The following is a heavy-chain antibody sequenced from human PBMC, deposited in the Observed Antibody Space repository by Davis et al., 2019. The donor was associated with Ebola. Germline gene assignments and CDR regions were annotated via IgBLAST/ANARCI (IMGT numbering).Heavy chain of an antibody. J-gene: IGHJ5*01. CDR1: GFTFRSYD. V-gene: IGHV3-13*01. Sequence: PGGSLRLSCAASGFTFRSYDMHWVRQATGKGLEWVSAIGAAGDTYYPVSVKGRFTISRENAKHSLYLQMNSLTAEDTAVYYCARAGFGSTWFDCWGQGILVTVSS. CDR2: IGAAGDT. D-gene: IGHD6-13*01. CDR3: ARAGFGSTWFDC.